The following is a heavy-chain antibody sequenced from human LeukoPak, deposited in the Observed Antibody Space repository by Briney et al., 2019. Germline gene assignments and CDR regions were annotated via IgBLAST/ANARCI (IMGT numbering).Heavy chain of an antibody. J-gene: IGHJ4*02. CDR2: INHSGST. D-gene: IGHD3-10*01. CDR1: GGSFSGYY. CDR3: ATFMVRGAYYFDY. V-gene: IGHV4-34*01. Sequence: SETLSLTCAVYGGSFSGYYWSWIRQPPGKGLEWIGEINHSGSTNYNPSLKSRVTISVDTSKNQFSLKLSSVTAADTAVYYCATFMVRGAYYFDYWGQGTLVTVSS.